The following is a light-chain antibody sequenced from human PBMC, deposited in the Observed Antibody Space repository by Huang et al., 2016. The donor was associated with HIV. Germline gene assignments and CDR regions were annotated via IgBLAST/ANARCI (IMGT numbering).Light chain of an antibody. CDR2: DAS. Sequence: ERVMTQSPDTLSVSPGERATLTCRASQYISTNLAWYQQKPGQAPRLLSYDASTRVADIPARFSGSGAGTEFTLAISSLQSEDFAGYYCLQYNNWPRTFGQGTKLEIK. CDR3: LQYNNWPRT. J-gene: IGKJ2*01. CDR1: QYISTN. V-gene: IGKV3-15*01.